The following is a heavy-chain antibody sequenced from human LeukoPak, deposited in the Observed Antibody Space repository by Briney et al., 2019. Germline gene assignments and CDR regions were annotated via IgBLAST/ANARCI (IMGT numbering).Heavy chain of an antibody. J-gene: IGHJ4*02. D-gene: IGHD6-13*01. CDR3: ARDRGAAAGN. Sequence: GGSLRLSCGASGFTFSNYWMSWVRQAPGKGLEWVINISQDGSGKNYADSVEGRFTISRDNAKNSLYLQMNSLRAEDTAVYYCARDRGAAAGNWGQGTLVTVSS. CDR2: ISQDGSGK. V-gene: IGHV3-7*03. CDR1: GFTFSNYW.